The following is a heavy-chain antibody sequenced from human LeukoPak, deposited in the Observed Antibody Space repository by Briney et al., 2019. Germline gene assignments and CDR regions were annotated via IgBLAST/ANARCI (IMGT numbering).Heavy chain of an antibody. CDR3: ARGTYRSSSPSIGMPYYLDY. CDR2: ISSSGSYI. Sequence: PGGSLRLSFAASGFTFTRYSMNWVRQAPGKGLEWVSSISSSGSYIFYAQSVEGRFIISRDNAKNSHYLQMNSLRVDDTAVYFCARGTYRSSSPSIGMPYYLDYWGQGILVTVSS. D-gene: IGHD6-6*01. CDR1: GFTFTRYS. V-gene: IGHV3-21*01. J-gene: IGHJ4*02.